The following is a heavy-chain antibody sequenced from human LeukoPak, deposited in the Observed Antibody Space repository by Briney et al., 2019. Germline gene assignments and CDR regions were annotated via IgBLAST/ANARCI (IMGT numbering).Heavy chain of an antibody. CDR1: GYTFTSYD. J-gene: IGHJ4*02. D-gene: IGHD7-27*01. CDR3: ARGPPNWGYDY. V-gene: IGHV1-8*01. CDR2: MRPNSGDT. Sequence: ASVKVSCKASGYTFTSYDLNWVRQATGQRTEWMGWMRPNSGDTGYAQKFQDRDTMTRNTSIGTAYMELGSLRSDDTAVYYCARGPPNWGYDYWGPGTLVTV.